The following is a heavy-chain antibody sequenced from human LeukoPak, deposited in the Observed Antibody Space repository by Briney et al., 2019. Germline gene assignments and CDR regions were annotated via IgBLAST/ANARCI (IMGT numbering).Heavy chain of an antibody. J-gene: IGHJ1*01. Sequence: PSETLSLTCTVSGGSVSSYSYYWSWIRQPPGKELEWIGYIHYSGATNYNPSLKSRVTISEDTSKNQFSLKLSSVTAADTAVYYCASCGPYYYDSSGYHAEYFQHWGQGTLVTVSS. CDR3: ASCGPYYYDSSGYHAEYFQH. D-gene: IGHD3-22*01. CDR1: GGSVSSYSYY. CDR2: IHYSGAT. V-gene: IGHV4-61*01.